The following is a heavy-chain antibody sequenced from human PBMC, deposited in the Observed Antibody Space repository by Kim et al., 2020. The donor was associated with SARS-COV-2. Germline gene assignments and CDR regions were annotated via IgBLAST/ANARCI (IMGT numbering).Heavy chain of an antibody. J-gene: IGHJ5*02. Sequence: KYSQKFQGRVTITRDTSASTAYMELSSLRSEDTAVYYCARGGGAYNWFDPWGQGTLVTVSS. D-gene: IGHD4-17*01. V-gene: IGHV1-3*01. CDR3: ARGGGAYNWFDP.